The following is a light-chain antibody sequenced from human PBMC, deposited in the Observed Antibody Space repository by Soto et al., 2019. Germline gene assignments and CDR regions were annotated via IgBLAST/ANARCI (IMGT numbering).Light chain of an antibody. V-gene: IGLV8-61*01. J-gene: IGLJ3*02. Sequence: QAVVTQEPSLSVSPGGTVTLTCGLSSGSVSTSYSPNWYQQTPGQAPRTLIYNTNTRSSGVPDRFSGSILGNKAALTITGAQADDESHYYCLVQLGSGIWVFGEGTELTVL. CDR3: LVQLGSGIWV. CDR1: SGSVSTSYS. CDR2: NTN.